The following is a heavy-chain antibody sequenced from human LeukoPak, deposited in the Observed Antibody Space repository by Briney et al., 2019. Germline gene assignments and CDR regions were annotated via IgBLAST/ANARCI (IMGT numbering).Heavy chain of an antibody. J-gene: IGHJ4*02. D-gene: IGHD3-10*01. CDR2: IVAIFGAP. CDR3: AGHPGYHGSGTPLDF. V-gene: IGHV1-69*06. CDR1: GGIFNSNA. Sequence: SVKVSCKTSGGIFNSNAISWVRQAPGQGLEWMGRIVAIFGAPTYAQKFQGRVTINADKTTSTTYMELTSLRSEDTAVYYCAGHPGYHGSGTPLDFWGQGTLVTVSS.